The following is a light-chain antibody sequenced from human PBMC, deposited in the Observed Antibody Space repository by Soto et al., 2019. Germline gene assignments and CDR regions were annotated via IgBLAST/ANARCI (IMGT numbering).Light chain of an antibody. Sequence: QSVLTTPASVSGSPGQSITISCPGTSSDVGGYNYVSWYQQHPGKAPKFMIYDVSNRPSGVSNRFSGSKSGNTASLTISGLQAEDEADYYCCSYTTSNTRQIVFGTGTKVTVL. CDR2: DVS. J-gene: IGLJ1*01. CDR3: CSYTTSNTRQIV. CDR1: SSDVGGYNY. V-gene: IGLV2-14*01.